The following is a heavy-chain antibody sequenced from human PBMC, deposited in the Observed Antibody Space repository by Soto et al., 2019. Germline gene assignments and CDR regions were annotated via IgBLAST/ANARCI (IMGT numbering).Heavy chain of an antibody. Sequence: QVQLVESGGGVVQPGRSLRLSCAASGFTFSSYGMHWVRQAPGKGLEWVAVIWYDGSNKYYADSVKGRFTISRDNSKNTMYLQMNSLRAEDTAVYSCASVCRDLACGYWGQGTLVTVSS. D-gene: IGHD2-8*01. CDR3: ASVCRDLACGY. CDR1: GFTFSSYG. V-gene: IGHV3-33*01. CDR2: IWYDGSNK. J-gene: IGHJ4*02.